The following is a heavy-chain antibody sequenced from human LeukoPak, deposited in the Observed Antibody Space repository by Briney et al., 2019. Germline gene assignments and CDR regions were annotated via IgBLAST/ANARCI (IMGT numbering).Heavy chain of an antibody. D-gene: IGHD3-9*01. CDR3: ARDRLHYDSLTGYPAD. J-gene: IGHJ4*02. CDR2: IYSGGST. V-gene: IGHV3-66*01. Sequence: GGSLRLSCAASGFTLTSYGMNWIRQAPGKGLEWVSVIYSGGSTHYADSVKGRFTISRDNSKNTLYLQMNSLRAEDTAVYYCARDRLHYDSLTGYPADWGQGTLVTVSS. CDR1: GFTLTSYG.